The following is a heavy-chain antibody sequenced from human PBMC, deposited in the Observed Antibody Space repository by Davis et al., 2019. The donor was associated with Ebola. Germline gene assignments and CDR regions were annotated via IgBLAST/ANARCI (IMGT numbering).Heavy chain of an antibody. Sequence: GESLKISCAASGFTFSGYAMSWVRQAPGKGLDWVSAISGSGGSTYYADSVKGRFTISRDNSKNTLYLQMNSLRAEDTAVYYCARTGSMVRGVLYYYYGMDVWGKGTTVTVSS. CDR3: ARTGSMVRGVLYYYYGMDV. J-gene: IGHJ6*04. V-gene: IGHV3-23*01. D-gene: IGHD3-10*01. CDR2: ISGSGGST. CDR1: GFTFSGYA.